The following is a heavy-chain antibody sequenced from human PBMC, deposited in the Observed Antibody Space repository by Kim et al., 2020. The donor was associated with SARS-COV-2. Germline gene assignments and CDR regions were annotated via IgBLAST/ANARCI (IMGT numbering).Heavy chain of an antibody. CDR2: ISYDGSNK. CDR1: GFTFSSYG. J-gene: IGHJ4*02. D-gene: IGHD3-22*01. V-gene: IGHV3-30*18. CDR3: AKGEVDYYDSSGSIDY. Sequence: GGSLRLSCAASGFTFSSYGMHWVRQAPGKGLEWVAVISYDGSNKYYADSVKGRFTISRDNSKNTLYLQMNSLRAEDTAVYYCAKGEVDYYDSSGSIDYWGQGTLVTVSS.